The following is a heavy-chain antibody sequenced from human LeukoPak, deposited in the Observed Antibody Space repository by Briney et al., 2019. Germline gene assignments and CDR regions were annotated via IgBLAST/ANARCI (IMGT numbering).Heavy chain of an antibody. D-gene: IGHD3-3*01. CDR2: IRYDGSNK. CDR1: GFTFSSYG. CDR3: AKDWEDFWSAPYYYYYMDV. J-gene: IGHJ6*03. V-gene: IGHV3-30*02. Sequence: GGSLRLSCAASGFTFSSYGMHWVRRVPGKGLEWAASIRYDGSNKYYADSVKGRFTISRDNSKNTLYLQMNSLRAEDTAVYYCAKDWEDFWSAPYYYYYMDVWRKGTTVTVSS.